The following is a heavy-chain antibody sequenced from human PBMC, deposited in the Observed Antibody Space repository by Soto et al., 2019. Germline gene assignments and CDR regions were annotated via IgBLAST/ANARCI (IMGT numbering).Heavy chain of an antibody. J-gene: IGHJ4*02. V-gene: IGHV4-31*03. CDR3: ARMFYDYVWGSYPPYYFDY. Sequence: QVQLQESGPGLVKPSQTLSLTCTVSGGSISSGGYYWSWIRQHPGKGLEWIGYIYYSGSTYYNPYLKSRSTISVDTSKNQFSLKLSSVTAADTAVYYCARMFYDYVWGSYPPYYFDYWGQGTLVTVSS. CDR1: GGSISSGGYY. D-gene: IGHD3-16*02. CDR2: IYYSGST.